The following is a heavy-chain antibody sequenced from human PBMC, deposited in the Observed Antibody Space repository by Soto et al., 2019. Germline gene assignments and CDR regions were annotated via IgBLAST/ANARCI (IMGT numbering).Heavy chain of an antibody. V-gene: IGHV3-23*01. J-gene: IGHJ6*02. CDR2: ISGSGGST. CDR1: GFTFSSYA. Sequence: EVQLLESGGGLVQPGGPLRLSCAASGFTFSSYAMSWVRQAPGKGLEWVSAISGSGGSTYYADSVKGRFTISRDNSKNTLYLQMNSLRAEDTAVYYCASRQEYSGYDYDAFYYYGMDVWGQGTTVTVSS. CDR3: ASRQEYSGYDYDAFYYYGMDV. D-gene: IGHD5-12*01.